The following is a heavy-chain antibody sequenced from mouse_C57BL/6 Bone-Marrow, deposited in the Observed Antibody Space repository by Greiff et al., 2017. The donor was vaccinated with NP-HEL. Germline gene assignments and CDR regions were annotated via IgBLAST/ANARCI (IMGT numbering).Heavy chain of an antibody. CDR3: EITTVVPYYAMDY. Sequence: VQLQQSGAELARPGASVKMSCKASGYTFTSYTMHWVKQRPGQGLEWIGYINPSSGYTKYSQKFKDKATLTADKSSSTAYMQLSSLTSEDSAVYYCEITTVVPYYAMDYWGQGTSVTVSS. CDR2: INPSSGYT. V-gene: IGHV1-4*01. CDR1: GYTFTSYT. D-gene: IGHD1-1*01. J-gene: IGHJ4*01.